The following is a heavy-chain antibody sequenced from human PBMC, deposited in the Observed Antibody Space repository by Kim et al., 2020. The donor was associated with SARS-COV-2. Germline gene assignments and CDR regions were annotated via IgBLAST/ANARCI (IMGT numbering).Heavy chain of an antibody. Sequence: VKGRFTVSSDTAKNSLYLQMNSLRDEHTAVYYCARCSPRGDSSGWFHFVYWGQGTLVTVSS. D-gene: IGHD6-19*01. J-gene: IGHJ4*02. V-gene: IGHV3-48*02. CDR3: ARCSPRGDSSGWFHFVY.